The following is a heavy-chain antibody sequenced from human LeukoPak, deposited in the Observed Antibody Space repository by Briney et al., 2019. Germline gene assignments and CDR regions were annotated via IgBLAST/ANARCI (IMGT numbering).Heavy chain of an antibody. Sequence: ASVKVSRKASGYTFTSYYMHWVRQAPGQGLEWMGIINPSGGSTSYAQKFQGRVTMTRDTSTSTVYMELSSLRSEDTAVYYCARVSTYYYDSSGYGDYWGQGTLVTVSS. CDR3: ARVSTYYYDSSGYGDY. CDR1: GYTFTSYY. CDR2: INPSGGST. D-gene: IGHD3-22*01. V-gene: IGHV1-46*01. J-gene: IGHJ4*02.